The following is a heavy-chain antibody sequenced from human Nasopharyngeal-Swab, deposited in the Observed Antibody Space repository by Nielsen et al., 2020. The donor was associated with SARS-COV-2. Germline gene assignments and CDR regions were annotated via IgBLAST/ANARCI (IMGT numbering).Heavy chain of an antibody. D-gene: IGHD3-16*01. J-gene: IGHJ6*02. Sequence: GESLKISCAASGFTFSSYSMNWVRQAPVKGLEWVSSISSSSSYIYYADSVKGRFTISRDNAKNSLYLQMNSLRAEDTAVYYCARDHRTPGGDYYYYGMDVWGQGTTVTVSS. CDR1: GFTFSSYS. V-gene: IGHV3-21*01. CDR2: ISSSSSYI. CDR3: ARDHRTPGGDYYYYGMDV.